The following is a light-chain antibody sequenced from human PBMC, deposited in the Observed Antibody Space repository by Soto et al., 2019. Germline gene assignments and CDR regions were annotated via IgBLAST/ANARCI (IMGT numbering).Light chain of an antibody. Sequence: DIQMTQSPSSMSASVGDRVTITCRASQSISAYLNWYQQKPGKAPKLLIYAASSLHSGVPSRFSGSGSGTDFTLTISSLQPEDVATYYCQESYSTPSVTFGPGTKVDIK. CDR3: QESYSTPSVT. V-gene: IGKV1-39*01. CDR1: QSISAY. CDR2: AAS. J-gene: IGKJ3*01.